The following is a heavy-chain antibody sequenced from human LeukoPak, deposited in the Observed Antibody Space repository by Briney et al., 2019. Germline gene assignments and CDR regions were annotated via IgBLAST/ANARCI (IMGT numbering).Heavy chain of an antibody. V-gene: IGHV3-53*01. D-gene: IGHD3-9*01. CDR1: GFTVSSNY. CDR2: IYSGGST. CDR3: AREGSDILTGCSFRYFDY. Sequence: PGGSLRLSCAASGFTVSSNYMSWVRQAPGKGLEWVSVIYSGGSTYYADSVKGRFTISRDNSKNTLYLQMNSLRAEDTAVYYCAREGSDILTGCSFRYFDYWGQGTLVTVSS. J-gene: IGHJ4*02.